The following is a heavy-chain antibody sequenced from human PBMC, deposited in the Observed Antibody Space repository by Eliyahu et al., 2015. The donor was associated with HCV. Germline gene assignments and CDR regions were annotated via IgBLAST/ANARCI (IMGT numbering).Heavy chain of an antibody. Sequence: QVQLQESGPGLVKPSETLSXTCXVXGGSXSSYXWSWXRQPPGXGLEWIAYSHFSGSTNYNPSLKSRVTISVDTSKNQFSLKLTSVTAADTAVYYCASGGGGIAVAGTGGWFDPWGQGTLVTVSS. D-gene: IGHD6-19*01. CDR1: GGSXSSYX. CDR3: ASGGGGIAVAGTGGWFDP. CDR2: SHFSGST. V-gene: IGHV4-59*01. J-gene: IGHJ5*02.